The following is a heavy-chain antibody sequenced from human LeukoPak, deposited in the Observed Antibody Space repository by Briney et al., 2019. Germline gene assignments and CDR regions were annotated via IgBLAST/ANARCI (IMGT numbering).Heavy chain of an antibody. D-gene: IGHD3-9*01. CDR1: GASISSYY. J-gene: IGHJ4*02. CDR3: ARADILTGYFDY. V-gene: IGHV4-4*07. CDR2: IYTSGST. Sequence: SETLSLTRTVSGASISSYYWSWIRQPAGKGLEWIGRIYTSGSTNYNPSLNSRVTMSLDTSKNQFSLKLSSVTAADTAVYYCARADILTGYFDYWGQGNLVTVSS.